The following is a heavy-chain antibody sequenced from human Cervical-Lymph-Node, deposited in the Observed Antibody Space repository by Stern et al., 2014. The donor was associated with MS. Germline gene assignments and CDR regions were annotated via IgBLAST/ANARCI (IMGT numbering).Heavy chain of an antibody. CDR3: GKDLFYWSTDS. D-gene: IGHD3-3*01. CDR2: SGSDGAT. J-gene: IGHJ4*02. CDR1: GFTFKNFA. Sequence: EEHLVESGGGLVQPGGSLRLSCVGSGFTFKNFAMTWVRQAPGKGLEWIAGSGSDGATHFADSVRGLFSLSRDNSKNTLYLQMDSLRAEDTAVYYCGKDLFYWSTDSWGQGSLVTVSS. V-gene: IGHV3-23*04.